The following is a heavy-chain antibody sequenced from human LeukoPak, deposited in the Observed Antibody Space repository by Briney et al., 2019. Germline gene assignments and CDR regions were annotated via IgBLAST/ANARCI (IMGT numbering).Heavy chain of an antibody. V-gene: IGHV4-31*03. D-gene: IGHD4-17*01. CDR3: ARGALHDYGDYVCYYGMDV. CDR1: GGSISSSSYY. Sequence: SETLSLTCTVSGGSISSSSYYWGWIRQHPGKGLEWIGYIYYSGSTYYNPSLKSRVTISVDTSKNQFSLKLSSVTAADTAVYYCARGALHDYGDYVCYYGMDVWGQGTTVTVSS. CDR2: IYYSGST. J-gene: IGHJ6*02.